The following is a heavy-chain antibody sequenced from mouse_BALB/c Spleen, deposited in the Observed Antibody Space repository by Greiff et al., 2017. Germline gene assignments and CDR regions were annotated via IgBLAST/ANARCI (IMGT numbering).Heavy chain of an antibody. CDR2: IRNKANGYTT. CDR1: GFTFTDYY. Sequence: EVQRVESGGGLVQPGGSLRLSCATSGFTFTDYYMSWVRQPPGKALEWLGFIRNKANGYTTEYSASVKGRFTISRDNSQSILYLQMNTLRAEDSATYYCARGGYDGYFDVWGAGTTVTVSS. J-gene: IGHJ1*01. V-gene: IGHV7-3*02. D-gene: IGHD2-2*01. CDR3: ARGGYDGYFDV.